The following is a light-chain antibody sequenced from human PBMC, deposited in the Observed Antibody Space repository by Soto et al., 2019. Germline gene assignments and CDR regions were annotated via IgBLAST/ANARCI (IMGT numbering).Light chain of an antibody. CDR3: CSYAGSSTPV. Sequence: QSALTQPASVSGSPGQSITISCTGTSSDVGSYNLVSWYQQHPGKAPKLMIYEVSKRPSGVSNRFSGSKSGNTASLTISGLQPEDEADYYCCSYAGSSTPVFGGGTKLTVL. CDR1: SSDVGSYNL. J-gene: IGLJ2*01. V-gene: IGLV2-23*02. CDR2: EVS.